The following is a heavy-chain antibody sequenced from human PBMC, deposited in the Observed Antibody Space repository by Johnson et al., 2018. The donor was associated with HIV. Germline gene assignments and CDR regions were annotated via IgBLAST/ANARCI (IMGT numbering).Heavy chain of an antibody. D-gene: IGHD3-10*01. Sequence: VQLVESGGGVVRPVGSLRLSCAASGFTFDDYGMSWVRQAPGKGLEWVSGINWNGGSTGYADSVKGRFTISRDNAKNSLYLQMNRLRAEDTALYYCARDFVAFGECTAFDIWGQGTMVTVSS. CDR2: INWNGGST. V-gene: IGHV3-20*04. CDR3: ARDFVAFGECTAFDI. J-gene: IGHJ3*02. CDR1: GFTFDDYG.